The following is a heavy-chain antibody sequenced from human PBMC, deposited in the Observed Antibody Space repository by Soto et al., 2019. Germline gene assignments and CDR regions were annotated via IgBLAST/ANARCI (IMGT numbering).Heavy chain of an antibody. J-gene: IGHJ4*02. Sequence: QVQLVQSGAEVKKPGSSVKVSCKASGGTFSSYTISWVRQAPGQGLEWMGRIIPILGIANYAQKFQGRVTITADKPTSTAYMELSSLRSEDTAVYYCARVSGPSYCSSTSCYAGAFDYWGQGTLVTVSS. V-gene: IGHV1-69*02. CDR1: GGTFSSYT. D-gene: IGHD2-2*01. CDR2: IIPILGIA. CDR3: ARVSGPSYCSSTSCYAGAFDY.